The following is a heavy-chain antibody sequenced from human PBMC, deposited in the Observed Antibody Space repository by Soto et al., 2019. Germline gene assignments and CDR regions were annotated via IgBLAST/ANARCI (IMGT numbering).Heavy chain of an antibody. J-gene: IGHJ6*02. CDR2: IIPIFGTA. CDR1: GGTYSSYA. Sequence: SVKVSCKASGGTYSSYAISWVRQAPGQGLEWMGWIIPIFGTANYAQKFQGRVTITADESTSTAYMELSSLRSEDTAVYYCARDPGGTMVRGVIIRPSHYYYYGMDVWGQGTTVTVSS. CDR3: ARDPGGTMVRGVIIRPSHYYYYGMDV. V-gene: IGHV1-69*13. D-gene: IGHD3-10*01.